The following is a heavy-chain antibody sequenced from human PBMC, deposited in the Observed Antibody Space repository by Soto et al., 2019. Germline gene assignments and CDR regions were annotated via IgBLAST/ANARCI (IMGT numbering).Heavy chain of an antibody. D-gene: IGHD2-15*01. CDR3: VLAATPYSSLDY. CDR2: INSDGSST. CDR1: GFTFSSYW. Sequence: GGSLRLSCAASGFTFSSYWMHWVRQAPGKGLVWVSRINSDGSSTSYADSVKGRFTISRDNAKNTLYLQMNSLRAEDTAVYYCVLAATPYSSLDYWGQGTLVTVSS. J-gene: IGHJ4*02. V-gene: IGHV3-74*01.